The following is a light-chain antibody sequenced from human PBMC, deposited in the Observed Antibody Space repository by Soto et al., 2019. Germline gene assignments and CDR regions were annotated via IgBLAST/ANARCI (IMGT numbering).Light chain of an antibody. J-gene: IGKJ1*01. CDR2: GVS. CDR1: QSVSGSD. CDR3: QQYGSLSWT. Sequence: EVVLTQSPGTLSLSPGERATLSCRASQSVSGSDLAWYQQKPGQAPRLLISGVSNRATGTPDRFSGSGSGTDFTLTISRLEPEDFAVYYCQQYGSLSWTFGQGTKVDIK. V-gene: IGKV3-20*01.